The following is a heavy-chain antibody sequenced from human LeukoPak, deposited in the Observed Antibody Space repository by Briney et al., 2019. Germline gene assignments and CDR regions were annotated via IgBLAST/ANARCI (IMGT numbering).Heavy chain of an antibody. CDR3: ARDLVVNWFDP. CDR1: GGSISSGGYY. D-gene: IGHD2-21*01. J-gene: IGHJ5*02. V-gene: IGHV4-31*03. CDR2: IYYSGST. Sequence: PSETLSLTCTVPGGSISSGGYYWSWIRQHPGKGLEWIGYIYYSGSTYYNPSLKSRVTISVDTSKNQFSLKLSSVTAADTAVYYCARDLVVNWFDPWGQGTLVTVSS.